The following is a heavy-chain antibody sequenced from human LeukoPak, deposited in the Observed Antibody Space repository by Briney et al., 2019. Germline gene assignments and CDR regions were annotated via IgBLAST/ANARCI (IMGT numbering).Heavy chain of an antibody. D-gene: IGHD4-11*01. CDR1: GDSVSSNSAA. J-gene: IGHJ5*02. V-gene: IGHV6-1*01. Sequence: SQTLSLTCAISGDSVSSNSAAWNWIRQSPSRGLEWLGRTYYRSKWYNDYAVSVKSRITINPDTSKNQFSLKLSSVTAADTAVYYCARGLGRGLYSKRWFDPWGQGTLVTVSS. CDR2: TYYRSKWYN. CDR3: ARGLGRGLYSKRWFDP.